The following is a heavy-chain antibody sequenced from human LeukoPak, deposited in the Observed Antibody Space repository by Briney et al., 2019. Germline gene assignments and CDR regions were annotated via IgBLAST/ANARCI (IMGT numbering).Heavy chain of an antibody. V-gene: IGHV1-18*01. D-gene: IGHD3-3*01. CDR1: GYTFTSYG. J-gene: IGHJ3*02. CDR2: ISAYNGNT. CDR3: ATEYDFWSGPVGFDI. Sequence: ASVKVSCKASGYTFTSYGISWVRQAPGQGLEWMGWISAYNGNTNYAQKLQGRVTMTTDTSTSTAYMELRSLRSEDTAVYYCATEYDFWSGPVGFDIWGQGTMVTVSS.